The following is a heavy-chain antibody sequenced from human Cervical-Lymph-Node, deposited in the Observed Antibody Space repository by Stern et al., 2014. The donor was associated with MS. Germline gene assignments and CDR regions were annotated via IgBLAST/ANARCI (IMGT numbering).Heavy chain of an antibody. J-gene: IGHJ5*02. Sequence: VQLVESGGALVKPGGSLRLSCAASGFIFSDYFMTWIRQAPGKGLEWVSYISTTGETIYYGDSVKGRFTVSRDNARDSLYLEMNSLRAEDTAVYYCARRAGYHGSVKWLDAWGQGTLVSVSS. V-gene: IGHV3-11*01. CDR1: GFIFSDYF. D-gene: IGHD3-10*01. CDR2: ISTTGETI. CDR3: ARRAGYHGSVKWLDA.